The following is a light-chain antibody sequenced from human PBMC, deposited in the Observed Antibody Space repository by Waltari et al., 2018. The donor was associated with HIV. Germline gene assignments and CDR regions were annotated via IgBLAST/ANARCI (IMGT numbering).Light chain of an antibody. J-gene: IGKJ2*01. CDR3: QLYYSTPYT. CDR1: PTVFYRSNKKNF. V-gene: IGKV4-1*01. CDR2: WAT. Sequence: DIVMIPSPDSLAVLLVERATITCHSTPTVFYRSNKKNFLTWYQRKPGQPPKLLISWATTRHSGVPDRFSGSGSGTDFTLTVSSLQAEDVAFYYCQLYYSTPYTFGRGTKV.